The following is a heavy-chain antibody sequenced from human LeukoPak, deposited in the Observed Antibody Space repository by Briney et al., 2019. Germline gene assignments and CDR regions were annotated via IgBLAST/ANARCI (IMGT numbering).Heavy chain of an antibody. CDR3: ARHSGYYYARDAFDI. Sequence: SETLSLTCAVSGGSISSSNWWSWVRQPPGKGLEWIGEIYHSGSTNYNPSLESRVTISVDTSKNQFSLKLTSVTAADTAVYYCARHSGYYYARDAFDIWGQGTMVTVS. V-gene: IGHV4-4*02. D-gene: IGHD3-22*01. J-gene: IGHJ3*02. CDR1: GGSISSSNW. CDR2: IYHSGST.